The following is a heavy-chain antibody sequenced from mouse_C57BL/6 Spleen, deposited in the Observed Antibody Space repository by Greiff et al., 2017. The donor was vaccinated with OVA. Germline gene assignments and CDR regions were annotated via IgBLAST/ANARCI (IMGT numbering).Heavy chain of an antibody. CDR3: ARSLTGPGAMDY. D-gene: IGHD4-1*01. Sequence: VQLQQPGAELVMPGASVKLSCKASGYTFTSYWMHWVKQRPGQGLEWIGEIDPSDSYTNYNQKFKGKSTLTVDKASSTAYMQLSSLTSEDSAVYYCARSLTGPGAMDYWGQGTSVTVSS. V-gene: IGHV1-69*01. CDR1: GYTFTSYW. J-gene: IGHJ4*01. CDR2: IDPSDSYT.